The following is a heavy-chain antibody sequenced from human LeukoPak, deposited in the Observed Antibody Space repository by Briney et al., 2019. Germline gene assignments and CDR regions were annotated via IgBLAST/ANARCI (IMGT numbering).Heavy chain of an antibody. CDR2: ISSGTNYI. CDR1: GFTFDNYN. CDR3: ARSAGGNYFDY. J-gene: IGHJ4*02. V-gene: IGHV3-21*01. Sequence: GGSLRLSCAASGFTFDNYNMNWVRQAPGKGLEWVSSISSGTNYIFEADSVKGRFTVTKDTALNSLSLQMNSLRADDTAVYYCARSAGGNYFDYWEQGKLVTVSS. D-gene: IGHD2-8*02.